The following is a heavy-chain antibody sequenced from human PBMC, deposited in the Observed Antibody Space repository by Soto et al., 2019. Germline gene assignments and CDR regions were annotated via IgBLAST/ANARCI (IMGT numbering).Heavy chain of an antibody. J-gene: IGHJ4*02. D-gene: IGHD2-21*01. V-gene: IGHV3-7*01. Sequence: EVQLVESGGRLVQPGGSLRLSCAASGFMFSAYWMSWVRPDPGKGLEWVATISGGASDKFYVDSVKGRFTISRDDSKNTLYLQMNSLRDEDTAVYYCVREDWHRFDSWGQGTLVTVSS. CDR1: GFMFSAYW. CDR3: VREDWHRFDS. CDR2: ISGGASDK.